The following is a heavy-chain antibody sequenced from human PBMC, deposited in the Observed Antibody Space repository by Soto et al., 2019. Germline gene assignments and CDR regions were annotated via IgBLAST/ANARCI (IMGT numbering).Heavy chain of an antibody. D-gene: IGHD4-17*01. Sequence: QVQLVQSGAEVKKPGSSVKVSCKASGGSFSTYGISWVRQAPGQGLEWMGGFIPVFTTAKYAQKFQGRVSITADESTYTAYMELSSLRSEDTAVYFCARDGVDVSRTTVRHGALDIWGQGTVVTVPS. V-gene: IGHV1-69*01. CDR1: GGSFSTYG. J-gene: IGHJ3*02. CDR3: ARDGVDVSRTTVRHGALDI. CDR2: FIPVFTTA.